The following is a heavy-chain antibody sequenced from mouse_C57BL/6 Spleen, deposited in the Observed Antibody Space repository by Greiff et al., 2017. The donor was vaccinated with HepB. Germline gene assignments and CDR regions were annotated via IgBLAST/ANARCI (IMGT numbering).Heavy chain of an antibody. CDR3: ARGGKYDGYPWFAY. V-gene: IGHV3-6*01. J-gene: IGHJ3*01. D-gene: IGHD2-3*01. CDR1: GYSITSGYY. Sequence: EVQLQQSGPGLVKPSQSLSLTCSVTGYSITSGYYWNWIRQFPGNKLEWMGYISYDGSNNYNPSLKNRISITRDTSKNQFFLKLNSVTTEDTATYYCARGGKYDGYPWFAYWGQGTLVTVSA. CDR2: ISYDGSN.